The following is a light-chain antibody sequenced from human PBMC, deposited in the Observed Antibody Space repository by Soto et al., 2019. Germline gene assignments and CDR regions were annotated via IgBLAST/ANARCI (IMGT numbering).Light chain of an antibody. V-gene: IGKV3-11*01. J-gene: IGKJ1*01. Sequence: EIVLTQSPATLSLSPGERATLSCRASQSVTNYLAWYQQNPGQAPRLLIYDASNRATGIPARFSGSGSGTDFILNISSLEPEDFAVYYCQQRSNWPSGTFGQGTKVDIK. CDR3: QQRSNWPSGT. CDR2: DAS. CDR1: QSVTNY.